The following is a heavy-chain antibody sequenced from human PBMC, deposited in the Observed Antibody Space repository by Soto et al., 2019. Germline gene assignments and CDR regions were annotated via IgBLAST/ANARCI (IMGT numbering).Heavy chain of an antibody. Sequence: GASVKVSCKASGGTFSSYAISWVRQAPGQGLEWMGGIIPIFGTANYAQKFQGRVTITADESTSTAYMELSSLRSEDTAVYYCARDIITGTTRNPFNWFDPWGQGTLVTVSS. CDR3: ARDIITGTTRNPFNWFDP. J-gene: IGHJ5*02. D-gene: IGHD1-7*01. CDR1: GGTFSSYA. V-gene: IGHV1-69*13. CDR2: IIPIFGTA.